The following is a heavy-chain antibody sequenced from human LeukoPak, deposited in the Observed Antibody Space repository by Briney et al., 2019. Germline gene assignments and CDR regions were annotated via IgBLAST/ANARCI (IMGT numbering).Heavy chain of an antibody. D-gene: IGHD5-18*01. CDR2: IIPIFGTA. Sequence: SVKVSCKASGGTFSSYAISWVRQAPGQGLEWVGGIIPIFGTANYAQKFQGRVTITADESTSTAYMELSSLRSEDTAVYYCASIGGYSYGDEGNYFDYWGQGTLVTVSS. CDR3: ASIGGYSYGDEGNYFDY. V-gene: IGHV1-69*01. J-gene: IGHJ4*02. CDR1: GGTFSSYA.